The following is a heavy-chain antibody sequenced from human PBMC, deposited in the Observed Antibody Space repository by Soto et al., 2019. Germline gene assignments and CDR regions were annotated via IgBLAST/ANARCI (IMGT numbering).Heavy chain of an antibody. CDR3: ARFCPDVYGDYWDAFDI. V-gene: IGHV5-51*01. CDR2: IYPGDSDT. Sequence: PGESLKISCKGSGYSFTSYWIGWVRQMPGKGLEWMGIIYPGDSDTRYSPSFQGQVTISADKSISTAYLQWSSLKASDTAFYFFARFCPDVYGDYWDAFDIWGQGILVTVSS. CDR1: GYSFTSYW. D-gene: IGHD4-17*01. J-gene: IGHJ3*02.